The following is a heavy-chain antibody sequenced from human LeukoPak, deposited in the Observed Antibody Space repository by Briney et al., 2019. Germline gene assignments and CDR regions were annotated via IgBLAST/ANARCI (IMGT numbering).Heavy chain of an antibody. CDR3: ARDRDRYSYGYLGY. D-gene: IGHD5-18*01. J-gene: IGHJ4*02. Sequence: SVKVSCKASGGTFSSYAISWVRQAPGQGLEWMGRIIPILGIANYAQKFQGRVTITADKSTSTAYMELSSLRSEDTAMYYCARDRDRYSYGYLGYWGQGTLVTVSS. CDR1: GGTFSSYA. CDR2: IIPILGIA. V-gene: IGHV1-69*04.